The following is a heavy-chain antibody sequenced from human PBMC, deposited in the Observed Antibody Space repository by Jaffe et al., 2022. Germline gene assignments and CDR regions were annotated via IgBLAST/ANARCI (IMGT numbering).Heavy chain of an antibody. D-gene: IGHD2-2*01. Sequence: QVQLVQSGAEVKKPGSSVKVSCKASGGTFSSYTISWVRQAPGQGLEWMGRIIPILGIANYAQKFQGRVTITADKSTSTAYMELSSLRSEDTAVYYCARRREYCSSTSCHKGLSYAFDIWGQGTMVTVSS. CDR3: ARRREYCSSTSCHKGLSYAFDI. CDR2: IIPILGIA. V-gene: IGHV1-69*02. CDR1: GGTFSSYT. J-gene: IGHJ3*02.